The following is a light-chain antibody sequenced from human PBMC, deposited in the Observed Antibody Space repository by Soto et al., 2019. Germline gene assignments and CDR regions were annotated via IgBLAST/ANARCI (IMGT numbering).Light chain of an antibody. CDR1: QSLLRHSDGYYY. CDR2: LGS. CDR3: MQALQTPRT. Sequence: DIVMTQSPLSLPVTPGEPASICCRSSQSLLRHSDGYYYLDWYLQKPGQSPHLLIYLGSNRASGVPDRFSGSGSGTDFTLKISRVEAEDVGVYYCMQALQTPRTFGQGTKLEIK. J-gene: IGKJ2*01. V-gene: IGKV2-28*01.